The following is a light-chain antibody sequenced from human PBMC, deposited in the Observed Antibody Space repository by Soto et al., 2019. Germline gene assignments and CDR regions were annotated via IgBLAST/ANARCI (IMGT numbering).Light chain of an antibody. Sequence: QSALTQPASVSGSPGQSITISCTGTSNDVGFYDLVSWYQQHPGEAPKLLIYEGSKRPSGVSDRFSGSKSGNTASLTISGLQAEDEADYYCSAYAGSSLLVVFGTGTQLTVL. CDR3: SAYAGSSLLVV. J-gene: IGLJ7*01. CDR1: SNDVGFYDL. V-gene: IGLV2-23*01. CDR2: EGS.